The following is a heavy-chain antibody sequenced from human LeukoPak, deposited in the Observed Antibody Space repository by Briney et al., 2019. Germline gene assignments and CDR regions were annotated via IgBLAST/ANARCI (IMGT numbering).Heavy chain of an antibody. D-gene: IGHD3-22*01. CDR3: AKDRYYDSSGYYDY. V-gene: IGHV3-33*06. CDR2: IWYDGSNK. Sequence: GRSLRLSCAASGFTFSSYGMHWVRQAPGKGLEWVAVIWYDGSNKYYADSVKGRFTISRDNSKNTLYLRMNSLRAEDTAVYYCAKDRYYDSSGYYDYWGQGTLVTFSS. J-gene: IGHJ4*02. CDR1: GFTFSSYG.